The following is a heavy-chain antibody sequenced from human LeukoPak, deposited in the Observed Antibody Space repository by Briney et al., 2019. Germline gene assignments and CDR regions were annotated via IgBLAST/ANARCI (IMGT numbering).Heavy chain of an antibody. D-gene: IGHD6-19*01. CDR1: GFTFSSYA. CDR2: IRGSDGIT. CDR3: AKRCVRGWSTDAFDF. Sequence: GGSLRLSCAASGFTFSSYAMSWVRQAPGKGLEWVSTIRGSDGITYYADSVKGRFTISRDNSKNTPYPQMNSLRAEDTAVYYCAKRCVRGWSTDAFDFWGQGTMVTVSS. J-gene: IGHJ3*01. V-gene: IGHV3-23*01.